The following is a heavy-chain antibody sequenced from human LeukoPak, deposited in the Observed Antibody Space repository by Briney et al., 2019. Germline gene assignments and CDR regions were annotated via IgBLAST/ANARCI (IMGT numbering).Heavy chain of an antibody. J-gene: IGHJ6*03. CDR1: GYTFTTYG. Sequence: ASVKVSCKASGYTFTTYGISWVRQAPGQGLEWLGCISAYNGNTNYAQKVQGRVTMTTDSSTSTADMELRSLRSEDTAVYYCARGAEDYYDRGYYYYYMDVWGKGTTVTISS. CDR2: ISAYNGNT. V-gene: IGHV1-18*01. CDR3: ARGAEDYYDRGYYYYYMDV. D-gene: IGHD3-22*01.